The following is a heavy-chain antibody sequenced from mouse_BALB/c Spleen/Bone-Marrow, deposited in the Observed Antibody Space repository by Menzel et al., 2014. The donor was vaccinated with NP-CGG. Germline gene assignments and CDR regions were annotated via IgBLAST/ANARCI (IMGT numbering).Heavy chain of an antibody. J-gene: IGHJ2*01. CDR1: GYTFTDYT. V-gene: IGHV1-4*02. D-gene: IGHD3-3*01. Sequence: QVQLQQPASELARPGASVRLSCRASGYTFTDYTMQWVKQRPGQGLEWIGYIVPRGGYTDYNQKFKDKTTLTADKSSSSAHMQRSRLTSEDSEVYYCAREDISPAFFDYWGQGTTLTVSS. CDR3: AREDISPAFFDY. CDR2: IVPRGGYT.